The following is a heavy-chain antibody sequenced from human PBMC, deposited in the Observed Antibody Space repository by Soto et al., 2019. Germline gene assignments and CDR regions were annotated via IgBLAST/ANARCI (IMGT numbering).Heavy chain of an antibody. Sequence: VQLLESGGGLVQPGGALRLSCAASGFIFSTYAMTWVRQAPGKGPEWGSSIDGSGGTTYYADSVQGLINISRDNSKNTLYLQVSSLTSEDTAVYYCALTTVTTYKRDYWGQGTLVAVSS. CDR2: IDGSGGTT. CDR3: ALTTVTTYKRDY. J-gene: IGHJ4*02. D-gene: IGHD4-17*01. CDR1: GFIFSTYA. V-gene: IGHV3-23*01.